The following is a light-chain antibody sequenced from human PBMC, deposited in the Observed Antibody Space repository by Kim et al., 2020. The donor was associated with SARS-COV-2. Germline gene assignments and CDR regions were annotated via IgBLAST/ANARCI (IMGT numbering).Light chain of an antibody. Sequence: GKTVTISCTRSSGCIASAYVQCHQQRPDSSPTPVIYDNNHSPSGVPDRLSGSIDSSSNAASLPISGLQPADEADYYCQSYDISNQVFGGGTQLTVL. J-gene: IGLJ3*02. CDR3: QSYDISNQV. V-gene: IGLV6-57*01. CDR2: DNN. CDR1: SGCIASAY.